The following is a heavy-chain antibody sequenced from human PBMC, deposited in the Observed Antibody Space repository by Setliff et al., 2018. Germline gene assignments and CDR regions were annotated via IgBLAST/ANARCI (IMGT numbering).Heavy chain of an antibody. D-gene: IGHD3-22*01. CDR1: AFA. V-gene: IGHV1-18*01. J-gene: IGHJ3*02. CDR3: ARDATYYYDSSGYYSI. CDR2: ISVYNGDT. Sequence: ASVKVSCKAYAFAWVRQAPGQGLEWVGWISVYNGDTNYAQKFQGRVTMTTDTSTSTAYMELRSLRSDDTAVYYCARDATYYYDSSGYYSIWGQGTMVTVSS.